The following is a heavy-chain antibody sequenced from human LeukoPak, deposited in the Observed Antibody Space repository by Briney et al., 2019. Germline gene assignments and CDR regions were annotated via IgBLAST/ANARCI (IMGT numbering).Heavy chain of an antibody. CDR3: ARTLVGATKFTP. V-gene: IGHV4-38-2*02. D-gene: IGHD1-26*01. J-gene: IGHJ5*02. Sequence: SETLSLTCTVSGYSISSGYYWAWIRQPPGKGLEWIGSIFHSESTHYNPSLKSRVTISVDTSKNQLSLKLNSVTAADTAVYYCARTLVGATKFTPWGQGTLVTVSS. CDR1: GYSISSGYY. CDR2: IFHSEST.